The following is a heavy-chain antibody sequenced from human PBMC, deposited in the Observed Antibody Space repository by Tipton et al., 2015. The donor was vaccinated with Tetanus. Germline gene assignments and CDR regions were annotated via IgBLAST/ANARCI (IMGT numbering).Heavy chain of an antibody. D-gene: IGHD5/OR15-5a*01. CDR2: INPISGAS. J-gene: IGHJ4*02. V-gene: IGHV1-2*02. Sequence: QLVQSGAEVKKPGASVKVSCKASGYDFTDYYVHWVRQAPGQGLEWMGWINPISGASISAQKFQGRVTMTRDTSISTAYMELNRLRSGDTAVYYCAREEVSIKYYFNHWGQGTLVTVSS. CDR1: GYDFTDYY. CDR3: AREEVSIKYYFNH.